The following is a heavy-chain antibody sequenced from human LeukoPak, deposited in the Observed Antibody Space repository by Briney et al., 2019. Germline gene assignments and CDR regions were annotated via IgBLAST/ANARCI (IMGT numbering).Heavy chain of an antibody. CDR3: ARVGGIGYCSGGSCYGGAFDI. CDR1: GYSISSGYY. Sequence: SETLSLTCTVSGYSISSGYYWGWIRQPPGKGLEWIGSIYHSGSTYYNPSLKSRVTISVDTSKNQFSLKLSSVTAADTAVYYCARVGGIGYCSGGSCYGGAFDIWGQGTMVTVSS. J-gene: IGHJ3*02. CDR2: IYHSGST. V-gene: IGHV4-38-2*02. D-gene: IGHD2-15*01.